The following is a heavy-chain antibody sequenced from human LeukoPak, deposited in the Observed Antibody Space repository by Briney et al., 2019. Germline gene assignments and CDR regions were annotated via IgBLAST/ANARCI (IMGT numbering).Heavy chain of an antibody. CDR2: IKQDGSEK. V-gene: IGHV3-7*01. Sequence: AGGSLRLSCAASGFTFSTYWMSWARQAPGKGLEWVANIKQDGSEKYYVDSVKGRFTISRDNAKNSLYLQMNGLRAEDTAVYYCATVPAFDIWGQGTMVTVSS. CDR1: GFTFSTYW. J-gene: IGHJ3*02. CDR3: ATVPAFDI.